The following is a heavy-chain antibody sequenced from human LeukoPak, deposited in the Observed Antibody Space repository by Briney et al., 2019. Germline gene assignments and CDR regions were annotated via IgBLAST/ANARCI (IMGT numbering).Heavy chain of an antibody. CDR3: ARDPSGRGMDV. V-gene: IGHV3-13*01. CDR1: GFTFSSYD. D-gene: IGHD6-19*01. CDR2: IGIAGDT. Sequence: PGGSLRLSCAASGFTFSSYDMQWVRQVIGKGLEWVSAIGIAGDTHYSGSVKGRFTISRKNAKNSLYLQMNSLRAGDTAVYYCARDPSGRGMDVWGQGTTVTVSS. J-gene: IGHJ6*02.